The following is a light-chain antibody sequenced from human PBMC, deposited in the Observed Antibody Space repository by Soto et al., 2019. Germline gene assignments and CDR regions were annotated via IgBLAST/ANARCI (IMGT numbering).Light chain of an antibody. J-gene: IGLJ1*01. CDR3: CSYAESYTFG. Sequence: QSSPSQPGTGSRSPGHSGTISCTGTSSDVSDCRYLSSYQLYPGKPPKIMIYDVSKRPAGVRDRFSCSKTDNTTSLTTSPLLSGDEADHFCCSYAESYTFGFGTGSKVTV. CDR2: DVS. V-gene: IGLV2-11*01. CDR1: SSDVSDCRY.